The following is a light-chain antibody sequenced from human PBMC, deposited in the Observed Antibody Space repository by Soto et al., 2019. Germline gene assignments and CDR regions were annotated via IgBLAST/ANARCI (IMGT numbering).Light chain of an antibody. CDR1: SSDVGSHNY. CDR2: EVN. J-gene: IGLJ1*01. CDR3: SSYSSTSTPYV. V-gene: IGLV2-14*01. Sequence: QSVLTQPASVSGSPGQSITISCTGTSSDVGSHNYVSWYQQHPGKAPKLIIFEVNSRPSGVSNRFSGSKSGSAASLTISGLQAEDEADYYCSSYSSTSTPYVFGGGTKGTAL.